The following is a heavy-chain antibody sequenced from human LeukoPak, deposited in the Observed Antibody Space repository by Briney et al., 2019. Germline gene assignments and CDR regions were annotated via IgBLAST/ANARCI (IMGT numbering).Heavy chain of an antibody. CDR2: MNPNSGNT. CDR1: GYTFTSYD. D-gene: IGHD6-13*01. V-gene: IGHV1-8*01. CDR3: AHSAHYAKSIAAAETYQYYFDY. J-gene: IGHJ4*02. Sequence: ASVKVSCKASGYTFTSYDFNWVRQAAGQGLEWLGWMNPNSGNTGYAQKFQGRVTMTRNTSISTAYMELSSLRSEDTAVYYCAHSAHYAKSIAAAETYQYYFDYWGQGTLVTVSS.